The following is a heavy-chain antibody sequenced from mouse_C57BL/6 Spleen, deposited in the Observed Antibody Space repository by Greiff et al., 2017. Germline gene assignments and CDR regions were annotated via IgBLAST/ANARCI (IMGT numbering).Heavy chain of an antibody. Sequence: EVQLQQSGPVLVKPGASVKMSCKASGYTFTDYYMNWVKQSHGKSLEWIGVINPYNGGTSYNQKFKGKATLTVDKSSSTAYMELNSLTSEDSAVYYCARGSGPFDYWGKGTTLTVSS. CDR2: INPYNGGT. D-gene: IGHD1-3*01. CDR3: ARGSGPFDY. J-gene: IGHJ2*01. V-gene: IGHV1-19*01. CDR1: GYTFTDYY.